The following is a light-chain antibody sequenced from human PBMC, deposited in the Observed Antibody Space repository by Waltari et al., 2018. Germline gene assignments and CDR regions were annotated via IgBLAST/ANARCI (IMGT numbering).Light chain of an antibody. V-gene: IGLV2-14*03. CDR1: SSDVGTYNY. Sequence: QSALTQPASVSGSPGQSITISCTGTSSDVGTYNYVSWYQQYPVKAPKLMIYDVSKRPAGVSNRFSGSKSGHTASLTISGLQAEDEADYYCSSYTSSSTWVFGGGTKLTVL. CDR2: DVS. CDR3: SSYTSSSTWV. J-gene: IGLJ3*02.